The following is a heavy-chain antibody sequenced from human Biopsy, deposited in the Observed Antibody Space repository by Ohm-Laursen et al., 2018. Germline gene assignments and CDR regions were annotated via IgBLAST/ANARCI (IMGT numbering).Heavy chain of an antibody. CDR2: IIPIVGIT. D-gene: IGHD3-10*01. CDR1: GDTFSRSA. Sequence: SAKVSCKASGDTFSRSAFFWVRQAPGQGLVYLGKIIPIVGITNHAQTFQGRITLTADKSTFMVYMELSRLRSDDTAIYYCARGGSGSGYYGMDVWGQGATVSVSS. V-gene: IGHV1-69*04. J-gene: IGHJ6*02. CDR3: ARGGSGSGYYGMDV.